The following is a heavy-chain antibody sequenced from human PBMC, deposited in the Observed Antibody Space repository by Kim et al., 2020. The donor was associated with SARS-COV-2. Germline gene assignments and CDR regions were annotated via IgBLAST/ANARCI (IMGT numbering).Heavy chain of an antibody. CDR3: ATTTGYSSARGY. J-gene: IGHJ4*02. Sequence: NYAQMFQGRVTITADKSTSTAYMELSSLRSEDTAVYYCATTTGYSSARGYWGQGTLVTVSS. D-gene: IGHD6-19*01. V-gene: IGHV1-69*02.